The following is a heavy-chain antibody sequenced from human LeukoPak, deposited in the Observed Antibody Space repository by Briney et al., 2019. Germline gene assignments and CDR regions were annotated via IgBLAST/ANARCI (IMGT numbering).Heavy chain of an antibody. Sequence: PSETLSLTCAVYGGSFSGYYWSWIRQTPGKGLEWIGYIYYSGSTNYNPSLKSRVTISVDTSKNQFSLNLTSVTAADTAVYYCARFTPQGYGWGGYNRFDPWGQGTLVTVSS. CDR2: IYYSGST. CDR1: GGSFSGYY. V-gene: IGHV4-59*01. CDR3: ARFTPQGYGWGGYNRFDP. D-gene: IGHD3-16*01. J-gene: IGHJ5*02.